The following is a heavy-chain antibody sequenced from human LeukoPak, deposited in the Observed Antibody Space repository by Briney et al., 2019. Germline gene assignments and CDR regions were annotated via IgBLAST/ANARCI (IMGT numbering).Heavy chain of an antibody. CDR2: ISYDGSNK. J-gene: IGHJ6*02. V-gene: IGHV3-30-3*01. Sequence: GGSLRLSCAASGFTFSSYAMHWVRQAPGKGLEWVAVISYDGSNKYYADSVKGRFTISRDNSKNTLYLQMNSLRAEDTAVYYCARDWSDIVVVPAANIDWYYYYGMDVWGQGTTVTVSS. D-gene: IGHD2-2*01. CDR1: GFTFSSYA. CDR3: ARDWSDIVVVPAANIDWYYYYGMDV.